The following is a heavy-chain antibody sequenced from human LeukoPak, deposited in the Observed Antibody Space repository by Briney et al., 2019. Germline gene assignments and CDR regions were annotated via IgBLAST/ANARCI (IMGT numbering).Heavy chain of an antibody. CDR3: ARDPRQLVQDYYYGMDV. CDR1: GGTFSSYA. V-gene: IGHV1-69*13. CDR2: IIPIFGTA. J-gene: IGHJ6*02. Sequence: GASVKVSCKASGGTFSSYAISWVRQAPGQGLEWMGGIIPIFGTANYAQKFQGRVTITADESTSTAYMELSSLRSEDTAVYYCARDPRQLVQDYYYGMDVWGQGTTVTVSS. D-gene: IGHD6-6*01.